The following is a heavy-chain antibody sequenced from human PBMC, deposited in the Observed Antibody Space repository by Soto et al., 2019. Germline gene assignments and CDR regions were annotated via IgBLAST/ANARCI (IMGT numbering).Heavy chain of an antibody. CDR1: GFSLSSTRMA. Sequence: QITLKESGPTLVKPTQTLTLTCTFSGFSLSSTRMAVGWIRQPPGKALEWLALIYWDDDKRYSPFLTSRLIITKDTSKNQVVLTMSNMDPVDTARYYSAHIVLAGLGYYFDYWGQGTLVTVSS. V-gene: IGHV2-5*02. CDR2: IYWDDDK. CDR3: AHIVLAGLGYYFDY. J-gene: IGHJ4*02. D-gene: IGHD6-19*01.